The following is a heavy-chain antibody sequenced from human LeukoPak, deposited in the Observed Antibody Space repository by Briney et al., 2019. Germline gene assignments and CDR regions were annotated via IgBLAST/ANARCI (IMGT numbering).Heavy chain of an antibody. J-gene: IGHJ3*02. D-gene: IGHD3-10*01. CDR1: GYTFTSYD. Sequence: ASVKVSCKASGYTFTSYDINWVRQATGQGLEWMGWMNPNSGNTGFAQKFQGRVTMTRDTSISTAYMELSSLRSEDTAVYYCARDTTPNYYGSGSYLPDAFDIWGQGTMVTVSS. CDR2: MNPNSGNT. V-gene: IGHV1-8*01. CDR3: ARDTTPNYYGSGSYLPDAFDI.